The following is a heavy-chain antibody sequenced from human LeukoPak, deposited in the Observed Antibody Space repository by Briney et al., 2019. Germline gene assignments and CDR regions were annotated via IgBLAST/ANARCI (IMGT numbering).Heavy chain of an antibody. CDR3: ARGKVGVYDAFDI. V-gene: IGHV3-66*01. Sequence: TGGSLRLSCAACGFTVSINYMSWVRQAPGKGLEWVSVIYSGGTTYYADSVKGRFTISRDNSKNTLYLQMNSLRAEDTAVYYCARGKVGVYDAFDIWGQGTMVTVSS. CDR1: GFTVSINY. CDR2: IYSGGTT. D-gene: IGHD1-26*01. J-gene: IGHJ3*02.